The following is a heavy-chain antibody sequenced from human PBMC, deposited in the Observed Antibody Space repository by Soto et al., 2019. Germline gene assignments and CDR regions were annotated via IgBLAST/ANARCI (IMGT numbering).Heavy chain of an antibody. V-gene: IGHV3-21*01. CDR3: ARDDCTSTGCYNPFDY. J-gene: IGHJ4*02. CDR2: ISSNNFI. D-gene: IGHD2-2*02. CDR1: GFAFSSYG. Sequence: PGGSLRLSCAASGFAFSSYGMNWVRQAPGKGLEWVSSISSNNFIYYADSLKGRFTISRDNAKNSLFLQMNSLRPEDTAVYYCARDDCTSTGCYNPFDYWGKGTLVTVSS.